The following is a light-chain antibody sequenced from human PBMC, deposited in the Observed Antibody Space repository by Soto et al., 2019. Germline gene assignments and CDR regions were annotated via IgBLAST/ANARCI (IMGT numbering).Light chain of an antibody. CDR3: QVWDSSSDHSYV. J-gene: IGLJ1*01. Sequence: SYELTQPPSVSVAPGQTARITCGGNNIGSKSVHWYQQKPGQAPVLVVYDDSDMPSGIPERFSGSNSGNTATLTISRVEAGDEADYYCQVWDSSSDHSYVFGTGTKVTVL. CDR1: NIGSKS. V-gene: IGLV3-21*02. CDR2: DDS.